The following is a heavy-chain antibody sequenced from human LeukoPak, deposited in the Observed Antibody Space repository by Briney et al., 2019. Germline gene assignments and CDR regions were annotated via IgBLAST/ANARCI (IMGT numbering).Heavy chain of an antibody. CDR3: ARAGELLDYYYGMDV. J-gene: IGHJ6*02. D-gene: IGHD1-26*01. Sequence: ASVKVSCKASGYTFTSYCMHWVRQAPGQGLEWMGIINPSGGSTSYAQKFQGRVTMTRDTSTSTVYMELSSLRSEDTAVYYCARAGELLDYYYGMDVWGQGTTVTVSS. V-gene: IGHV1-46*01. CDR2: INPSGGST. CDR1: GYTFTSYC.